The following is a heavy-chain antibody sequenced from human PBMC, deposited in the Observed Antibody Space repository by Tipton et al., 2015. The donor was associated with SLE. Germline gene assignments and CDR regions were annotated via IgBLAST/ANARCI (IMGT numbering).Heavy chain of an antibody. V-gene: IGHV4-61*08. D-gene: IGHD2-8*01. CDR1: GGSISSGDYY. CDR3: ARVLGSRYCSNGVCSSPYYFYYYMDV. J-gene: IGHJ6*03. CDR2: ISDSGST. Sequence: TLSLTCTVSGGSISSGDYYWNWIRQPPGKGLEWIGYISDSGSTKYNPSLKSRVIISADASKNQFSLKLSSVTAADAALYYCARVLGSRYCSNGVCSSPYYFYYYMDVWGKGTSVTVSS.